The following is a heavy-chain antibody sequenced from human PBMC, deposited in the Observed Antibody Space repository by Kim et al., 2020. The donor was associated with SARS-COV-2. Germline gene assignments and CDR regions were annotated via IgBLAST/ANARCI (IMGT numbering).Heavy chain of an antibody. CDR2: INPSGSST. J-gene: IGHJ4*02. D-gene: IGHD3-22*01. CDR1: AYTSTNFY. Sequence: ASVKVSCKASAYTSTNFYMHWVRQAPGQGLEWMGVINPSGSSTSYAQKFQGRITITRDTSTSTVYMDLNSLRSEDTAVYYCARVYTMSSGNGMEYWGQGTLVTVSS. CDR3: ARVYTMSSGNGMEY. V-gene: IGHV1-46*01.